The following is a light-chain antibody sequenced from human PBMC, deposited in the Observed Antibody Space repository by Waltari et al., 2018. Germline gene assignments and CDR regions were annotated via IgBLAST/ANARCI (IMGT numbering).Light chain of an antibody. CDR3: QQYNTYSRT. Sequence: DIQMTQSPSTLPASVGDRVTITCWASLGVSTWLAWYQQKPGKAPKPLIYDASSLESGVPLRFSGSGSGTEFTLTISSLQPDDFATYYCQQYNTYSRTFGGGTKVEIK. CDR1: LGVSTW. CDR2: DAS. V-gene: IGKV1-5*01. J-gene: IGKJ4*01.